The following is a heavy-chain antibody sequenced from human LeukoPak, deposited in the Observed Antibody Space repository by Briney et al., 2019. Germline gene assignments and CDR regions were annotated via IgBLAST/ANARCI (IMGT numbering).Heavy chain of an antibody. CDR1: GFTFSSYD. J-gene: IGHJ5*02. D-gene: IGHD4-17*01. CDR3: ARGGDYGFDT. V-gene: IGHV3-13*01. Sequence: GGSLRLSCVASGFTFSSYDFHWVRQVTGKGLEWDSGIGKAGDIYYLGSVKGRFTFSRENAKNSLYLQMNNLRAGDSAVYYCARGGDYGFDTWGQGTLVTVSS. CDR2: IGKAGDI.